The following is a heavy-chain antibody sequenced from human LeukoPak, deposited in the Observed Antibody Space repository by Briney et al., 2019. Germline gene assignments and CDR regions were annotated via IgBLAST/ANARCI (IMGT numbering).Heavy chain of an antibody. V-gene: IGHV4-34*01. CDR3: ARGLGSSGYYSSPPHLYYFDY. CDR2: INHSGST. CDR1: GGSFSGYY. J-gene: IGHJ4*02. D-gene: IGHD3-22*01. Sequence: SETLSLTCAVYGGSFSGYYWSWIRQPPGKGLEWIGEINHSGSTNYNPSLKSRVTISVDTSKNQLSLKLSSVTAADTAVYYCARGLGSSGYYSSPPHLYYFDYWSQGTLVTVSS.